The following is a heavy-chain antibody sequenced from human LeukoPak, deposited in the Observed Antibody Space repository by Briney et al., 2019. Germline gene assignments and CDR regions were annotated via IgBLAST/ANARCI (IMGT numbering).Heavy chain of an antibody. CDR3: ASTNHYSSSSRFDY. D-gene: IGHD6-6*01. CDR2: TYHSGST. V-gene: IGHV4-38-2*01. J-gene: IGHJ4*02. Sequence: PSETLSLTCAVSGYSINSGYYWGWIRQPPGKGLEWIGSTYHSGSTYYNPSLKSRVTISVDTSKNQFSLKLSSVTAADTAVYYCASTNHYSSSSRFDYWGQGTLVTVSS. CDR1: GYSINSGYY.